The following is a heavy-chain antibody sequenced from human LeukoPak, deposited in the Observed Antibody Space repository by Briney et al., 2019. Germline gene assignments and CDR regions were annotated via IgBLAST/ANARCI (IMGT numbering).Heavy chain of an antibody. CDR1: GGSITSYY. Sequence: SETLSLTCTVSGGSITSYYWNWIRQPAGKGLEWIGRMYSSGGTDYNPSLKSRVTMSVDKSKNQFSLKLSPVTAADMAMYYCARGSVDLLTTGAYYYMDVWGKGTTVTVSS. V-gene: IGHV4-4*07. CDR2: MYSSGGT. D-gene: IGHD5-12*01. CDR3: ARGSVDLLTTGAYYYMDV. J-gene: IGHJ6*03.